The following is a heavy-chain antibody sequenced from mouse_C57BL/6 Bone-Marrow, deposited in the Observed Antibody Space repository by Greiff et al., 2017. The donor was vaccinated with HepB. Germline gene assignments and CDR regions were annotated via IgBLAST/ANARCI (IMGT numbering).Heavy chain of an antibody. V-gene: IGHV5-4*01. Sequence: VQLKESGGGLVKPGGSLKLSCAASGFTFSSYAMSWVRQTPEKRLEWVATISDGGSYTYYPDNVKGRFTISRDNAKNNLYLQMSHLKSEDTAMYYCARDAPYYYGSSYYYWYFDVWGTGTTVTVSS. J-gene: IGHJ1*03. CDR2: ISDGGSYT. D-gene: IGHD1-1*01. CDR3: ARDAPYYYGSSYYYWYFDV. CDR1: GFTFSSYA.